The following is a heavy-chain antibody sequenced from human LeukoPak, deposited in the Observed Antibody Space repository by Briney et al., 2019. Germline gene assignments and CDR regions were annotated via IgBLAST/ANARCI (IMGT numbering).Heavy chain of an antibody. Sequence: SETLSLTRAVYGGSFSGYYWSWIRQPPGKGLEWIGEINHSGSTNYNPSLKSRVTISVDTSKNQFSLKLSSVTAADTAVYYCARGRNWLTFYHFCMDVWGNGTTVTVSS. CDR1: GGSFSGYY. CDR2: INHSGST. CDR3: ARGRNWLTFYHFCMDV. J-gene: IGHJ6*03. V-gene: IGHV4-34*01. D-gene: IGHD1-14*01.